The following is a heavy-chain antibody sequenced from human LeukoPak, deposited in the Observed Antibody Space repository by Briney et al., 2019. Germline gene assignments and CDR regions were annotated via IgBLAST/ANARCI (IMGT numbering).Heavy chain of an antibody. D-gene: IGHD6-6*01. CDR2: ISDSGGNT. V-gene: IGHV3-23*01. J-gene: IGHJ4*02. Sequence: GGSLKLSCAASGFTFNSYAMSWVRQAPWERLQWVSGISDSGGNTYYADSVRGRFTISRDNSKNTLYLQMNSLRAEDTAVYYCARHRSSWLIDYWGQGTLITVSS. CDR1: GFTFNSYA. CDR3: ARHRSSWLIDY.